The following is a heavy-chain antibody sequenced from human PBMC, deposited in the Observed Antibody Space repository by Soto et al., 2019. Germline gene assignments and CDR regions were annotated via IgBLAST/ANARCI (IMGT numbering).Heavy chain of an antibody. CDR1: GCTFSSYW. D-gene: IGHD6-6*01. Sequence: EVQLVESGGGLVQPGGSLRLSCAASGCTFSSYWMSWVRQAPGKGLEWVANIKQDGSEKYYVDSVKGRFTISRDNAKISLYLQMNSLRAEDAAVYYCARDVDSSLSYDYWGQGTLVTVSS. CDR2: IKQDGSEK. CDR3: ARDVDSSLSYDY. J-gene: IGHJ4*02. V-gene: IGHV3-7*01.